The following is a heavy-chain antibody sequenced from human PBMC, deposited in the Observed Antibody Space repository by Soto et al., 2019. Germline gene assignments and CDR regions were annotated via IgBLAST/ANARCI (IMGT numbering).Heavy chain of an antibody. J-gene: IGHJ5*02. CDR2: IRHNGDT. CDR3: VGGPDYGDYDA. Sequence: SEALSVTCLVSGGSLSDYKWTWIRQSPEKGLEWIGEIRHNGDTNSKPSLRSRLTMSLDTSKNQFSLHLSSVTSADTAVYFCVGGPDYGDYDAWGQGTLVTVS. V-gene: IGHV4-34*01. CDR1: GGSLSDYK. D-gene: IGHD4-17*01.